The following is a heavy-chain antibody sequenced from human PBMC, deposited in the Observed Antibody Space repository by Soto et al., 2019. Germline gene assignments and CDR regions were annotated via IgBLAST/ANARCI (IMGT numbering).Heavy chain of an antibody. J-gene: IGHJ5*02. CDR3: AKAPGGIAAPWFDP. D-gene: IGHD6-13*01. Sequence: GGSLRLSCAASGFTFSSYGMHWVRQAPGKGLEWVAVISYDGSNKYYADSVKGRFTISRDNSKNTLYLQMNSLRAEDTAVYYCAKAPGGIAAPWFDPWGQGTPVTASS. CDR2: ISYDGSNK. V-gene: IGHV3-30*18. CDR1: GFTFSSYG.